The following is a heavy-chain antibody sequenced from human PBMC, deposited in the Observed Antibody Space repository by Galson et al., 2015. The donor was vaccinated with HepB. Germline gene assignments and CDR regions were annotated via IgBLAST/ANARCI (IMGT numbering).Heavy chain of an antibody. D-gene: IGHD6-19*01. J-gene: IGHJ4*02. CDR2: ISYDGSNK. CDR3: AREGIAVAIDY. V-gene: IGHV3-30-3*01. CDR1: GFTFSSYA. Sequence: SLRLSCAASGFTFSSYAMHWVRQAPGKGLEWVAVISYDGSNKYYADSVKGRFTISRDNSKNTLYLQMNSLRAEDTAVYYCAREGIAVAIDYWGQGTLVTVSS.